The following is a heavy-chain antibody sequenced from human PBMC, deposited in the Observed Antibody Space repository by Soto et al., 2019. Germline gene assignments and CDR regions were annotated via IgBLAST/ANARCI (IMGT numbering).Heavy chain of an antibody. CDR1: GDTFANFG. CDR3: ARVVRGVVNWFDP. J-gene: IGHJ5*02. Sequence: HLVQSGPGVKRPGASITVSCKTSGDTFANFGLSWARQAPGQGLAWMGWIATYNNNKKYAQKFQGRLTLTTDTATSTAYMELESLGYDDTAVYYCARVVRGVVNWFDPWGQGTLVTVSS. CDR2: IATYNNNK. D-gene: IGHD3-10*01. V-gene: IGHV1-18*01.